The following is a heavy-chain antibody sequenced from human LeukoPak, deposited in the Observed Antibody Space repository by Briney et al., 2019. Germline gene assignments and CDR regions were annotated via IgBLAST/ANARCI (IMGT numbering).Heavy chain of an antibody. J-gene: IGHJ3*02. V-gene: IGHV1-69*13. CDR3: ARDRVAAAGWAPRGDAFDI. CDR1: GGTFSSYA. D-gene: IGHD6-13*01. CDR2: IIPIFGTA. Sequence: SVKVSCKASGGTFSSYAISWVRQAPGQGLEWMGGIIPIFGTANYAQKFQGRVTITADESTSTAYMELSSLGSEDTAVYYCARDRVAAAGWAPRGDAFDIWGQGTMVTVSS.